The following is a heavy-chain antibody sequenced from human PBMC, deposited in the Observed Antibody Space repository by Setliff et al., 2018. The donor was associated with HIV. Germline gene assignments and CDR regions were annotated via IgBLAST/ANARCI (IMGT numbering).Heavy chain of an antibody. CDR2: ISGSGDIT. CDR1: GFSFRSYA. D-gene: IGHD3-22*01. V-gene: IGHV3-23*01. Sequence: GGSLRLSCAASGFSFRSYAVSWVRQAPGKGLEWVSVISGSGDITYYRESVKGRFTVSRDNSKKTLYLQMNSLRAEDTAVYYCAKDLVYYDSSGDLDYWGQGTLVTVSS. CDR3: AKDLVYYDSSGDLDY. J-gene: IGHJ4*02.